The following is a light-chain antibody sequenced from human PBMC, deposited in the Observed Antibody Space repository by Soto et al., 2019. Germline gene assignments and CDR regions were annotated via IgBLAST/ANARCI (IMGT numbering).Light chain of an antibody. CDR1: QSISSN. Sequence: MVMTQSPATLSVSPGERATLSCRASQSISSNLAWYQQKPGQAPRLLIYGASTRATGIPDRFSGSGSGTDFTLTISSLQSEDFAVYHCQQYNNWPRTFGQGTKVEIK. V-gene: IGKV3-15*01. CDR2: GAS. CDR3: QQYNNWPRT. J-gene: IGKJ1*01.